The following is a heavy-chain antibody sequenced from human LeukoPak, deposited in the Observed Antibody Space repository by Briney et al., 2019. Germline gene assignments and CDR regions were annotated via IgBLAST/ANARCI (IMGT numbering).Heavy chain of an antibody. J-gene: IGHJ3*02. CDR2: ISSSGST. CDR3: ARGPYSYDSSGAFDI. CDR1: GGSISSYY. Sequence: QPSETLSLTCTVSGGSISSYYWSWIRQPAEKGLEWIGRISSSGSTNYDPSLKSRVTISVDTSKNQFSLKLSSVTAADTAVYFCARGPYSYDSSGAFDIWGQGTMVTVSS. V-gene: IGHV4-4*07. D-gene: IGHD3-22*01.